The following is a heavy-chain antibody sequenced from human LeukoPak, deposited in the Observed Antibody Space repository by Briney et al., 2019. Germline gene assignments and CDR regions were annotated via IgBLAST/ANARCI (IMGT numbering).Heavy chain of an antibody. CDR1: GGSISSSNW. D-gene: IGHD4-17*01. V-gene: IGHV4-4*02. CDR3: ARASHDYGDYSHFDY. Sequence: SETLSLTCAVSGGSISSSNWWSWVRQPPGKGLEWIGEIYHSGSTNYNPSLKSRVTIAVDKSKNPFSLKLSSVTAADTAVYYCARASHDYGDYSHFDYWGQGALVTVSS. CDR2: IYHSGST. J-gene: IGHJ4*02.